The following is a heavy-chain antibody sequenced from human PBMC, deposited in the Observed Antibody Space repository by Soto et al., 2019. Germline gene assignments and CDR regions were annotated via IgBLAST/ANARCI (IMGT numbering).Heavy chain of an antibody. Sequence: QVQLVESGGGVVQPGRSLRLSCAASGFTFSSYAMHWVRQAPGKGLEWVAVISYDGSNKYYADSVKGRFTISRDNSKNTLYLQMNSLRAQDTAVYYCARDRTGLAARPIFDYWGQGTLVTVSS. D-gene: IGHD6-6*01. CDR2: ISYDGSNK. J-gene: IGHJ4*02. CDR1: GFTFSSYA. CDR3: ARDRTGLAARPIFDY. V-gene: IGHV3-30-3*01.